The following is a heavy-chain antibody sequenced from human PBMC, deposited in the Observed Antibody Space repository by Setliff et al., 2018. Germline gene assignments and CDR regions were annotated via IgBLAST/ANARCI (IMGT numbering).Heavy chain of an antibody. CDR3: ARDNTTGYYYFDY. J-gene: IGHJ4*02. D-gene: IGHD3-9*01. Sequence: PRLSCAASGFRFDDYAMHWVRQAPGKGLEWVSGISWNSGNIDYADSVKGRFTISRDNPKNSLYLQMSSLRAEDTAIYYCARDNTTGYYYFDYWGQGTRVTVSS. V-gene: IGHV3-9*01. CDR2: ISWNSGNI. CDR1: GFRFDDYA.